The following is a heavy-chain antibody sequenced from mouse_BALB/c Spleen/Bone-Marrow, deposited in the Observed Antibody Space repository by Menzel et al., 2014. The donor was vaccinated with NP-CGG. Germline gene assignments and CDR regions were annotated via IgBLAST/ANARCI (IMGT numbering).Heavy chain of an antibody. CDR2: ILPGSGIT. CDR1: GYTFSSYW. Sequence: VHLVESGAELMKPGASVKTSCKATGYTFSSYWIEWVKQRPGHGLEWIGEILPGSGITNYNEKFKGKATFTADTSSNTAYMQLGSLTSEDSAVYYCARSPYWGQGTLVTVSA. CDR3: ARSPY. J-gene: IGHJ3*01. V-gene: IGHV1-9*01.